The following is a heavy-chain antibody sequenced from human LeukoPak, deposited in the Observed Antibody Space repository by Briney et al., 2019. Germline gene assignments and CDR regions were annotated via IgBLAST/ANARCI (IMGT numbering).Heavy chain of an antibody. V-gene: IGHV3-64*01. CDR2: ISSNGGST. CDR1: GFTFSSYA. J-gene: IGHJ3*02. Sequence: PGGSLRLSCAASGFTFSSYAMHWVRQAPGKGLEYVSAISSNGGSTYYANSVKGRFTISRDNSKNTLYLQMGSLRAEDMAVYYCARPYDSSGFDAFDIWGQGTMVTASS. CDR3: ARPYDSSGFDAFDI. D-gene: IGHD3-22*01.